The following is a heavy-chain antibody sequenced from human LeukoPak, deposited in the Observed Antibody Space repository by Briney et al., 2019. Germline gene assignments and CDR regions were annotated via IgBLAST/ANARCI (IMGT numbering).Heavy chain of an antibody. V-gene: IGHV1-69*06. Sequence: ASVKVSCKASGGTFSSYAISWVRQAPGQGLEWMGGIIPIFGTANYAQKFQGRVTITADKSTSTAYMELSSLRSEDTAVYYCARDGGSGYYPNGSFDYWGQGTLVTVSS. CDR3: ARDGGSGYYPNGSFDY. D-gene: IGHD3-22*01. CDR2: IIPIFGTA. CDR1: GGTFSSYA. J-gene: IGHJ4*02.